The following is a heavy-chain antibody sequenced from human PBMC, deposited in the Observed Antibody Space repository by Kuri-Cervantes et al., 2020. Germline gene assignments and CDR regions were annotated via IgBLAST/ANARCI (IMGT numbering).Heavy chain of an antibody. CDR3: ARVIYYYDSSGYYLDAFDI. J-gene: IGHJ3*02. CDR2: IYSGGST. Sequence: GESLKISCAASGFTVSSNYMSWVRQAPGKGLEWVSVIYSGGSTYYADSVKGRFTISRDNSKNTLYLQMNSLRAEDTAVYYCARVIYYYDSSGYYLDAFDIWGQGTMVTVSS. D-gene: IGHD3-22*01. CDR1: GFTVSSNY. V-gene: IGHV3-53*01.